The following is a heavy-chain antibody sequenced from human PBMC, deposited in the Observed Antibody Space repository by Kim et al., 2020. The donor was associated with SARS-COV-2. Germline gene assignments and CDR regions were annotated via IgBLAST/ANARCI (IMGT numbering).Heavy chain of an antibody. Sequence: GGSLRLSCVGSGFTFSNYGMTWVRQAPGKGLEWVSGMTGSGSSRFYADSVMGRFTISRDNSKNSLFLEMNSLTSEDTAVYYCARDILGSGSPYDTFHFWG. CDR2: MTGSGSSR. CDR3: ARDILGSGSPYDTFHF. D-gene: IGHD3-10*01. J-gene: IGHJ3*01. CDR1: GFTFSNYG. V-gene: IGHV3-23*01.